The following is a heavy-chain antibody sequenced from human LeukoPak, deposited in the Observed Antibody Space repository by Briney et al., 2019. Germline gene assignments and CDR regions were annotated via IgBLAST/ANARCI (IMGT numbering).Heavy chain of an antibody. Sequence: SETLSLTCTVSGGSISSYYWSWIRQPPGKGLEWIGYIYYSGSTNYNPSLKSRVTISVDTSKNQFSLKLSSVTAADTAVYYCARLYRATDAFDIWGQGTMVTVSS. CDR1: GGSISSYY. J-gene: IGHJ3*02. V-gene: IGHV4-59*08. CDR2: IYYSGST. D-gene: IGHD1-26*01. CDR3: ARLYRATDAFDI.